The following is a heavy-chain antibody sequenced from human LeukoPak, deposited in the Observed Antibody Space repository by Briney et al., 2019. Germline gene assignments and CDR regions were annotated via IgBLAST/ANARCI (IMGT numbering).Heavy chain of an antibody. D-gene: IGHD3-9*01. CDR3: AKDKVDEGYFDWLSYYFDY. CDR2: ISGSGGST. J-gene: IGHJ4*02. Sequence: PGGSLRLSCAASGFTFSSYAMSWVRQAPGKGLEWVSAISGSGGSTYYADSVKGRFTISRDNSKNTLYLQMNSLRAEDTAVYYCAKDKVDEGYFDWLSYYFDYWGQGTLVTVSS. CDR1: GFTFSSYA. V-gene: IGHV3-23*01.